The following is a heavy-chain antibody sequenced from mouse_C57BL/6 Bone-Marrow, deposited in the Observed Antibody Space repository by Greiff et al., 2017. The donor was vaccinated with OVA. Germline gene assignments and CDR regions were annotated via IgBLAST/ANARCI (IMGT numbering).Heavy chain of an antibody. Sequence: QVQLQQPGAELVKPGASVKLSCKASGYTFTSYWMHWVKQRPGQGLEWIGMIHPNSGSTNYNEKFKSKATLTVDKSSSTAYMQLSSLTSEDSAVYYCARSGTVVDYAMDYWGQGTSVTVSS. CDR3: ARSGTVVDYAMDY. D-gene: IGHD1-1*01. J-gene: IGHJ4*01. CDR1: GYTFTSYW. CDR2: IHPNSGST. V-gene: IGHV1-64*01.